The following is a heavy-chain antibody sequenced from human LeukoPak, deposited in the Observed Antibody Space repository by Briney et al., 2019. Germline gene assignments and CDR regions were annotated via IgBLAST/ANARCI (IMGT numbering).Heavy chain of an antibody. V-gene: IGHV4-59*01. CDR2: IYYSGST. D-gene: IGHD3-16*01. CDR3: ARAPIPYDRSRTDYRFDP. J-gene: IGHJ5*02. CDR1: GFTFSNYI. Sequence: GSLRLSCAASGFTFSNYIMNWVRQAPGKGLEWIGYIYYSGSTNYNPSLKSRVTISLATSKSQFSLKLTSVTAADTAVYYCARAPIPYDRSRTDYRFDPWGQGTLVTVAS.